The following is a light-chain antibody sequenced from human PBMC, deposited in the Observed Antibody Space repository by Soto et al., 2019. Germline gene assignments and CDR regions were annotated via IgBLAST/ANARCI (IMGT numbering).Light chain of an antibody. CDR1: QSVLYSSNNKNY. J-gene: IGKJ1*01. Sequence: DIVMTQSPESLAVSLGERATINCKSSQSVLYSSNNKNYLAWYQQKPGQPPKLLIFWASTRESGVPDRFSGSGSETDVTLTISSLQAEDVAVYYCHQYFGGPWRFGQGTVVEIK. V-gene: IGKV4-1*01. CDR3: HQYFGGPWR. CDR2: WAS.